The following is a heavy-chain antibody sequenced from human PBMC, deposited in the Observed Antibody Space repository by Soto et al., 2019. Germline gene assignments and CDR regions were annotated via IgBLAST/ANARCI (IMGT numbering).Heavy chain of an antibody. CDR1: GGSFVDHY. Sequence: PSEPLCLPWAVVGGSFVDHYWTCTRQPPGTGLEWIGEINHSGSTNYNPSLKSRVTISVDTSKNQFSLKLTSVTAADTAVYYCARDKITGLFDYWGQGTLVTVSS. CDR3: ARDKITGLFDY. CDR2: INHSGST. J-gene: IGHJ4*02. D-gene: IGHD2-8*02. V-gene: IGHV4-34*01.